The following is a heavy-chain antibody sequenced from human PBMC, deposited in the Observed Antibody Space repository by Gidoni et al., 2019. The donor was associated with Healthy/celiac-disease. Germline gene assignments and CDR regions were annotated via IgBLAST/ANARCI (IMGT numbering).Heavy chain of an antibody. CDR3: ARGPSVVVVAADYNWFDP. V-gene: IGHV3-21*01. Sequence: EVQLVESGGGLVKPGGSLRLSCAASGFTFSSSSMNWVRQAPGKGLEWVASISSSRSYIDYADSVKGRFTISRDNAKNSLYLQMNSLRAEDTAVYYCARGPSVVVVAADYNWFDPWGQGTLVTVSS. D-gene: IGHD2-15*01. J-gene: IGHJ5*02. CDR2: ISSSRSYI. CDR1: GFTFSSSS.